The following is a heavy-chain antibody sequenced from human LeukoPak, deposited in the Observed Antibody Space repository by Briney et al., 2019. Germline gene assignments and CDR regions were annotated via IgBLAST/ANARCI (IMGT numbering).Heavy chain of an antibody. Sequence: PGGSLRLSCAASGFTFSSYWMSWVRQAPGKGLEWVANIKQDGSEKYYVDSVKGRFTISRDNAKNTLYLQMNSLRAEDTAVYYCAKGRVTGLYYMDVWGKGTTVTISS. J-gene: IGHJ6*03. CDR3: AKGRVTGLYYMDV. V-gene: IGHV3-7*01. D-gene: IGHD2-21*02. CDR1: GFTFSSYW. CDR2: IKQDGSEK.